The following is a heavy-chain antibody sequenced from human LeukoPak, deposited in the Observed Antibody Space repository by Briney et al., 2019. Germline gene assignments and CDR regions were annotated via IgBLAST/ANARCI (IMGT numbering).Heavy chain of an antibody. J-gene: IGHJ4*02. CDR3: VREEGYCSSTSCSAPFDY. Sequence: GASVKVSCKASGYTFTSYTISWVRQAPGQGLEWMGWINPNSGGTNYAQKFQCRGTMTRDTSISTAYMELSRLRSDDTAVYYCVREEGYCSSTSCSAPFDYWGQGTLVTVSS. CDR2: INPNSGGT. D-gene: IGHD2-2*01. CDR1: GYTFTSYT. V-gene: IGHV1-2*02.